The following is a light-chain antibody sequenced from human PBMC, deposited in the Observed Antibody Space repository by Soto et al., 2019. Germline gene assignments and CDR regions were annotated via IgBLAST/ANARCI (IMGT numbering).Light chain of an antibody. V-gene: IGKV1-5*03. Sequence: DIHMTQSPSTLSGSVGYRFTITCRASQTISSWLAWYQQKPGKAPKLLIYKASTLKSGVPSRFRGSGSGTEFTLTISSLQPDDFEPYYCQHYNSYSEVFGQGTKVDIK. CDR1: QTISSW. CDR3: QHYNSYSEV. CDR2: KAS. J-gene: IGKJ1*01.